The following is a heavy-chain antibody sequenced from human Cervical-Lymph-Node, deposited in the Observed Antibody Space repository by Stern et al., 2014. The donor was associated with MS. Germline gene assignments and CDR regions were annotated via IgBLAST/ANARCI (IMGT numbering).Heavy chain of an antibody. CDR1: GFTFSSYA. V-gene: IGHV3-23*04. J-gene: IGHJ6*02. D-gene: IGHD2-2*01. CDR3: AKDGGGYCSSTSCFSYGMDV. CDR2: ISGSGHST. Sequence: EVQLVESGGGLVQPGGSLRLSCAASGFTFSSYAMTWVRQAPGKGLEWVSVISGSGHSTYYADSVKGRFTISRDNSKNTLYLQMNSLRAEDTAVYYCAKDGGGYCSSTSCFSYGMDVWGQGTTVTVSS.